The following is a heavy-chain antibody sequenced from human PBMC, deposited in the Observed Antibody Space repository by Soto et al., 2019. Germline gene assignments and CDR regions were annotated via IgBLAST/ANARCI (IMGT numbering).Heavy chain of an antibody. CDR1: GFTFSVYA. CDR2: ISYDGSNK. CDR3: ARDPSYGPYYYGMDV. V-gene: IGHV3-30-3*01. J-gene: IGHJ6*02. Sequence: QVQLVESGGGVVQPGRSLRLSCAASGFTFSVYAMHWVRQAPGKGLEWVAVISYDGSNKYYADSVKGRFTISRDNSKNTRYLQMNSLRAEDTAVYYCARDPSYGPYYYGMDVWGQGTTVTVSS. D-gene: IGHD5-18*01.